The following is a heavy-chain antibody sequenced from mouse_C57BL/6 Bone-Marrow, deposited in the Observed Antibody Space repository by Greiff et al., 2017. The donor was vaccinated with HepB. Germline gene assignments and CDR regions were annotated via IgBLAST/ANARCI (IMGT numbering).Heavy chain of an antibody. Sequence: VQLQQSGPGLVAPSQSLSITCTVSGFSLTSYGVHWVRQPPGKGLEWLVVIWSDGSTTYNSALKSRLSISKDNSKSQVFLKMNSLQTDDTAMYYCARHSSGYYYFDYWVQGTTLTVSS. D-gene: IGHD3-2*02. V-gene: IGHV2-6-1*01. CDR1: GFSLTSYG. CDR2: IWSDGST. CDR3: ARHSSGYYYFDY. J-gene: IGHJ2*01.